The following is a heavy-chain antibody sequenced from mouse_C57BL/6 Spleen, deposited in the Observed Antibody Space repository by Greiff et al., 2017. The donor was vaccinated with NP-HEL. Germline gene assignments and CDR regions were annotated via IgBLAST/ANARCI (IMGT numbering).Heavy chain of an antibody. CDR2: IDPENGDT. CDR1: GFNIKDDY. CDR3: TTPYYSNYLFAY. D-gene: IGHD2-5*01. J-gene: IGHJ3*01. V-gene: IGHV14-4*01. Sequence: VHVKQSGAELVRPGASVKLSCTASGFNIKDDYMHWVKQRPEQGLEWIGWIDPENGDTEYASKFQGKATITADTSSNTAYLQLSSLTSEDTAVYYCTTPYYSNYLFAYWGQGTLVTVSA.